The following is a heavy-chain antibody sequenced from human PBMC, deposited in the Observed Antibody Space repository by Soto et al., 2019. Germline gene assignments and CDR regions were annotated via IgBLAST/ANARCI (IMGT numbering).Heavy chain of an antibody. V-gene: IGHV3-23*01. J-gene: IGHJ4*02. CDR2: ISGSGGST. Sequence: GGSLRLSCAASGFTFSSYAMSWVRQAPGKGLEWVSAISGSGGSTYYADSVKGRFTISRDNSKNTLYLQMNSLRAEDTAVYYCGKDSFEDYDTYNDYWGQGTLVTVSS. CDR1: GFTFSSYA. CDR3: GKDSFEDYDTYNDY. D-gene: IGHD3-22*01.